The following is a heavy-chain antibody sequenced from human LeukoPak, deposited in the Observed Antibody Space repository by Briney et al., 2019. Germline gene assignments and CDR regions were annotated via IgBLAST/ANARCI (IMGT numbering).Heavy chain of an antibody. CDR3: ALRETAAGPFDY. CDR2: ISGSGGST. D-gene: IGHD6-13*01. CDR1: GFTFSSYA. V-gene: IGHV3-23*01. Sequence: GGSLRLSCAASGFTFSSYAMSWVRQAPGKGLEWISAISGSGGSTYYADSVKGRFTISRDNSKNTLYLQMNSLRAEDTAVYYCALRETAAGPFDYWGQGTLVTVSS. J-gene: IGHJ4*02.